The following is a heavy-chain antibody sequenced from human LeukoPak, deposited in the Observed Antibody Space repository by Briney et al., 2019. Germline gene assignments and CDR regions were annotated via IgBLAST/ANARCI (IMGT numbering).Heavy chain of an antibody. CDR2: ISSSSSTI. Sequence: QAGGSLRLSCAASGFTFSSYSMNWVRQAPGKGLEWVSYISSSSSTIYYADSVKGRFTISRDNAKNSLYLQMNSLRAEDTAVYYCARDAGGDSSPADAFDIWGQGTMVTVSS. D-gene: IGHD4-23*01. V-gene: IGHV3-48*04. CDR3: ARDAGGDSSPADAFDI. CDR1: GFTFSSYS. J-gene: IGHJ3*02.